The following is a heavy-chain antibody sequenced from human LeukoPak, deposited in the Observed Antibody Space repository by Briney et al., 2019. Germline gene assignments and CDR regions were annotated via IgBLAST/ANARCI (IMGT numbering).Heavy chain of an antibody. J-gene: IGHJ5*02. D-gene: IGHD5-18*01. V-gene: IGHV7-4-1*02. CDR3: ARRSGGYSYGTYNWFDP. Sequence: ASVKVSCKASGYTSTSYAMNWVRQAPGQGLEWMGWINTNTGNPTYAQGFTGRFVFSLDTSVSTAYLQISSLKAEDTAVYYCARRSGGYSYGTYNWFDPWGQGTLVTVSS. CDR1: GYTSTSYA. CDR2: INTNTGNP.